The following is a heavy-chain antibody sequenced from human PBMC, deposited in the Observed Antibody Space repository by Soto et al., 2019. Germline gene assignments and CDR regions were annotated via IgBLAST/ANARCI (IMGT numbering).Heavy chain of an antibody. Sequence: GGSLRLSCAASGFTFSDYYMSWIRQAPGKGLEWVSYISSSGSTIYYADSVKGRFTISRDNAKNSLYLQMNSLRAEDTAVYYCARDIAAAAYYYGMDVWGQGTKVTVSS. J-gene: IGHJ6*02. CDR3: ARDIAAAAYYYGMDV. CDR1: GFTFSDYY. V-gene: IGHV3-11*01. D-gene: IGHD6-13*01. CDR2: ISSSGSTI.